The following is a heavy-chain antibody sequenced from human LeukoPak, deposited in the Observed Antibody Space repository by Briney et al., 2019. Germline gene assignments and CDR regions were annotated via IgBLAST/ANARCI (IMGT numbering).Heavy chain of an antibody. CDR1: GGSINSSSYY. Sequence: SETLSLTCIVSGGSINSSSYYWGWIRQPPGKGLEWIGSIYYSGRTYYNPSLKSRVTISVDTSRNQFSLKLSSVTAADTAVYYCARVHYGDNSMDVWGKGTTVTVSS. V-gene: IGHV4-39*01. J-gene: IGHJ6*03. D-gene: IGHD4-17*01. CDR3: ARVHYGDNSMDV. CDR2: IYYSGRT.